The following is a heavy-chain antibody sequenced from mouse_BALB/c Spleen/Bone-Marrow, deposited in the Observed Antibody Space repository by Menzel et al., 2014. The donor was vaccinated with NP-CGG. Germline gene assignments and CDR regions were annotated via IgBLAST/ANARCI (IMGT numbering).Heavy chain of an antibody. V-gene: IGHV1S81*02. CDR3: AREDILYAMDY. CDR2: INPSNGRT. Sequence: QVHLQQSGAELVKPGASVKLSCKASGYTFTSYWMHWVKQRPGQGLEWIGEINPSNGRTNYNEKFKSKATLTVDKSSSTAYMQLSSLTSEDSAVYYCAREDILYAMDYWGQGTSVTVSS. J-gene: IGHJ4*01. CDR1: GYTFTSYW.